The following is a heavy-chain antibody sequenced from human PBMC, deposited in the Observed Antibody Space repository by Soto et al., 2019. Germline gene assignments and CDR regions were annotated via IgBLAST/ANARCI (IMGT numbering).Heavy chain of an antibody. Sequence: GGSLRLSCAASGFTFSSYSMNWVRQAPGKGLEWVSYISSSSSTIYYADSVKGRFTISRDNAKNSLYLQMNSLRAEDTAVYYCARDSGPGITGTTNAFDIWGQGTMVTVSS. CDR1: GFTFSSYS. CDR3: ARDSGPGITGTTNAFDI. J-gene: IGHJ3*02. D-gene: IGHD1-20*01. V-gene: IGHV3-48*04. CDR2: ISSSSSTI.